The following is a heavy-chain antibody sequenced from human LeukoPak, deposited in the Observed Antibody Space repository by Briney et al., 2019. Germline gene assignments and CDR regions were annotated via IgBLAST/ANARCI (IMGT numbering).Heavy chain of an antibody. V-gene: IGHV4-39*07. CDR1: AGSISSSSYY. J-gene: IGHJ5*02. D-gene: IGHD5-18*01. CDR2: IYYSGRT. Sequence: SETLSLTCTVSAGSISSSSYYWGWLRQPPGKGLEWIGSIYYSGRTYYNPSPKSRVTISLDTSKNQFSLKLSSVTAADTAVYYCARDLKDTVQLRLSNNWFDPWGQGTLVTVSS. CDR3: ARDLKDTVQLRLSNNWFDP.